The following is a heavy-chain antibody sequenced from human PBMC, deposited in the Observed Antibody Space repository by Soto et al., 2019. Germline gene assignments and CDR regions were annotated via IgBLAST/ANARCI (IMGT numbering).Heavy chain of an antibody. Sequence: PGESLKISCKGSGYSFTSYWISWVRQMPGKGLERMGRIDPSDSYTNYSPSFQGHVTISADKSISTAYLQWSSLKASDTAMYYCARHGDFCSGSDDYWGQGTLVNVSS. D-gene: IGHD3-3*01. CDR3: ARHGDFCSGSDDY. V-gene: IGHV5-10-1*01. CDR2: IDPSDSYT. J-gene: IGHJ4*02. CDR1: GYSFTSYW.